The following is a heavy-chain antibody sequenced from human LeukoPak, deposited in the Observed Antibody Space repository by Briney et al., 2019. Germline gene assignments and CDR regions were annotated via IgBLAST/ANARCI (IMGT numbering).Heavy chain of an antibody. Sequence: ASVKVSCKASGYTFTGYDMHWVRQAPGQGLEWMGWINPNSGGTNYAQKFQGRVTMTRDTSISTAYMELSRLRSDDTAVYYCARDPYGSGSPLDYWGQGTLVTVSS. CDR3: ARDPYGSGSPLDY. CDR2: INPNSGGT. J-gene: IGHJ4*02. V-gene: IGHV1-2*02. CDR1: GYTFTGYD. D-gene: IGHD3-10*01.